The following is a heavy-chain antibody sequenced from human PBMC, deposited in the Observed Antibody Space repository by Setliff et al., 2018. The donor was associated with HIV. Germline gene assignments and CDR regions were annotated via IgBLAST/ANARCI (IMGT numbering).Heavy chain of an antibody. V-gene: IGHV4-34*01. D-gene: IGHD2-2*01. Sequence: SETVSLTCAVYGGSFSGYSWTWIRQPPGKGLEWIGEIDQSGSTNYNPSLKSRVTTSVDTSKNQFSLRLSSVTAADTAVYYCARGLGGYCSSVSCYEADHWGQGTLVTVSS. CDR2: IDQSGST. CDR1: GGSFSGYS. CDR3: ARGLGGYCSSVSCYEADH. J-gene: IGHJ5*02.